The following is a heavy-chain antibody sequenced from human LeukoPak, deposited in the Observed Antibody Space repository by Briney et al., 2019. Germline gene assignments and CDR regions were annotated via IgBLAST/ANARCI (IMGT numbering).Heavy chain of an antibody. CDR1: GGSFSGYY. CDR3: ARRRGWLLKQPFDY. V-gene: IGHV4-34*01. Sequence: SETLSLTCAVYGGSFSGYYWSWIRQPPGKGLEWMGEIKHGGSANYNPSLKSRVTISVDTSKNQSSRKLSCVTAADTAVYYCARRRGWLLKQPFDYWGQGTLVTVSS. CDR2: IKHGGSA. J-gene: IGHJ4*02. D-gene: IGHD3-9*01.